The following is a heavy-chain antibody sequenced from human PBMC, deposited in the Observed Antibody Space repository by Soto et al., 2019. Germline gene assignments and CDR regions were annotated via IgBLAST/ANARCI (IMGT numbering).Heavy chain of an antibody. CDR2: IYYSGST. CDR3: ARVGNYYDSSGAINWFDP. D-gene: IGHD3-22*01. CDR1: GGSISSGGYY. Sequence: SETLSLTCTVSGGSISSGGYYWSWIRQHPGKGLEWIGYIYYSGSTYYNPSLKSRVTISVDTCKNQFSLKLSSVTAADTAVYYCARVGNYYDSSGAINWFDPWGQGTLVTVSS. J-gene: IGHJ5*02. V-gene: IGHV4-31*03.